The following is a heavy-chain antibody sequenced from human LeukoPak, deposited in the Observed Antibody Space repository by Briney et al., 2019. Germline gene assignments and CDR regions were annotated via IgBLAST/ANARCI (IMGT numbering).Heavy chain of an antibody. V-gene: IGHV3-9*01. CDR3: ARWGSNYFDY. CDR1: GFTFDDYA. J-gene: IGHJ4*02. Sequence: GGSLRLSCAASGFTFDDYAMHWVRQAPGKGLEWVSGISWNSGSIGYADSVKGRLTISRDNAKNSLYLQMNSLRAEDTALYYCARWGSNYFDYWGQVTLVTVSS. CDR2: ISWNSGSI. D-gene: IGHD3-16*01.